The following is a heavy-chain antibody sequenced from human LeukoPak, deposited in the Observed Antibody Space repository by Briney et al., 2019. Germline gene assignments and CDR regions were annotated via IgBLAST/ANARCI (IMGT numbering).Heavy chain of an antibody. D-gene: IGHD4-17*01. CDR2: INHSGST. V-gene: IGHV4-34*01. CDR1: GGSINSYY. CDR3: ARAGLNGDVDY. J-gene: IGHJ4*02. Sequence: SETLSLTCTVSGGSINSYYWNWIRQSPGKGLEWIGEINHSGSTNYNPSLKSRVTISVDTSKNQFSLKLSSVTAADTAVYYCARAGLNGDVDYWGQGTLVTVSS.